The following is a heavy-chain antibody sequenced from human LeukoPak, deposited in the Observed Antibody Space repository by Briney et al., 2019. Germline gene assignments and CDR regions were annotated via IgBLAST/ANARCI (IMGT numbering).Heavy chain of an antibody. J-gene: IGHJ4*02. Sequence: SCKASGGTFSSYAMHWVRQAPGKGLEWVAVVSYDGSNKYYADSVKGRFTISRDNSKNTLYLQMNSLRAEDTAVYYCARDLSDYDYVWGSGDYWGQGTLVTVSS. V-gene: IGHV3-30*04. CDR3: ARDLSDYDYVWGSGDY. CDR2: VSYDGSNK. D-gene: IGHD3-16*01. CDR1: GGTFSSYA.